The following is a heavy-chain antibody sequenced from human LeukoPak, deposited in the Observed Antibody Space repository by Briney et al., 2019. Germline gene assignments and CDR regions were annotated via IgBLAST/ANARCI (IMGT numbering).Heavy chain of an antibody. J-gene: IGHJ4*02. CDR2: IKEDGSRK. V-gene: IGHV3-7*01. CDR1: GFTFSSYY. Sequence: GGSLRLSCAASGFTFSSYYMGWVRQAPGTGLEWVANIKEDGSRKYYVDSVKGRFTISRDNAKSSLYLQMNSLRADDTAVYFCARDPDTDMVNFDFWGRGTLVTVSS. CDR3: ARDPDTDMVNFDF. D-gene: IGHD5-18*01.